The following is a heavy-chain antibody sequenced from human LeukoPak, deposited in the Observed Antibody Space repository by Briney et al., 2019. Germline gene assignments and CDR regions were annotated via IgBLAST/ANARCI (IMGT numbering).Heavy chain of an antibody. J-gene: IGHJ4*02. D-gene: IGHD5-18*01. CDR3: AKTPTGYSYGLMDY. Sequence: GGSLRLSCAASGFTFSTYDMHWVRQAPGKGLEWVAVISDGGTNKYYADSVKGQFTISRDNSKNTLYLEVDSLRAEDTAVYYCAKTPTGYSYGLMDYWGQGTLVTVSS. CDR1: GFTFSTYD. V-gene: IGHV3-30*18. CDR2: ISDGGTNK.